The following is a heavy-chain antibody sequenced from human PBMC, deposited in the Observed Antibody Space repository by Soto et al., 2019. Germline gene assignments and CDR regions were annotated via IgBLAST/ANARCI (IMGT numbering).Heavy chain of an antibody. CDR3: AREPLT. CDR2: IYYSGTTYYT. J-gene: IGHJ4*02. V-gene: IGHV4-31*03. CDR1: GGSISSGGYY. Sequence: QVQLQESGPGLVKPSQTLSLTCTVSGGSISSGGYYWSWIRQHPGKGLEWIGYIYYSGTTYYTYYNPSLKSRVTISVDTSKNQFSRKLSSVTAADTAVYYCAREPLTWGQGTLVTVSS.